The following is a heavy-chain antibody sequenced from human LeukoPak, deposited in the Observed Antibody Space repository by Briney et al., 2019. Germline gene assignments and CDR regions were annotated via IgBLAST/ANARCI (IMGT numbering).Heavy chain of an antibody. Sequence: PSETLSLTCTVSGGSISSGGYYWSWIRQHPGKGLEWIGYIYYSGSTYYNPSLKSRVTRSVDTSKNQFSLKLSSVTAADTAVYYCARDRIQLWSSYFDYWGQGTLVTVSS. CDR3: ARDRIQLWSSYFDY. D-gene: IGHD5-18*01. CDR1: GGSISSGGYY. J-gene: IGHJ4*02. CDR2: IYYSGST. V-gene: IGHV4-31*03.